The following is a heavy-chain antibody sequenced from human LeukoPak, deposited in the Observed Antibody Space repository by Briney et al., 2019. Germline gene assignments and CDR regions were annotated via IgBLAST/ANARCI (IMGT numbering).Heavy chain of an antibody. J-gene: IGHJ4*02. Sequence: TETLSLTCAVYGGSFSGYYWSWIRQPPGKGLEWVGAINHSGSTNYNPSLKSRVTISVDTSKNQFSLKLSSVTAADTAVYYCARGGAYCGGDCYSGFDYWGQGTLVTVSS. CDR1: GGSFSGYY. V-gene: IGHV4-34*01. CDR2: INHSGST. CDR3: ARGGAYCGGDCYSGFDY. D-gene: IGHD2-21*02.